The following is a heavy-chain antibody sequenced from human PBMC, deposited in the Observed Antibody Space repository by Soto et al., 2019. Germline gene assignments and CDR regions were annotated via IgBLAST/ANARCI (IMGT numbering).Heavy chain of an antibody. D-gene: IGHD3-3*01. CDR1: GYTFTSYA. V-gene: IGHV1-3*01. Sequence: ASVKVSCKASGYTFTSYAMHWLRQSPGQRLEWMGWINAGNGNTKYSQKFQGRVTITRDTSASTAYMELSSLRSEDTAVYYCANTARITIFGVVIKDYYGMDVWGQGTTVTVSS. J-gene: IGHJ6*02. CDR2: INAGNGNT. CDR3: ANTARITIFGVVIKDYYGMDV.